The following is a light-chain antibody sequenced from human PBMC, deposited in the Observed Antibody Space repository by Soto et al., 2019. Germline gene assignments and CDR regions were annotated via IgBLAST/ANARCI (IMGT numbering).Light chain of an antibody. CDR2: GAS. CDR1: QSVNIN. J-gene: IGKJ2*01. Sequence: VMTQSPVTLSVSPGERATFSCRASQSVNINVAWYQQKPGQAPRLLLYGASTRPTGIPARFSGSGSGTEFTLTISSLQSEDFAVYYCHQYNYRPGTFGQGTKLDFK. V-gene: IGKV3-15*01. CDR3: HQYNYRPGT.